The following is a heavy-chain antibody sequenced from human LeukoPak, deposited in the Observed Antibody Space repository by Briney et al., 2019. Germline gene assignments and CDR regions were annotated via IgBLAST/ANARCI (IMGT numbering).Heavy chain of an antibody. D-gene: IGHD3-10*01. V-gene: IGHV7-4-1*02. CDR3: AAIGAHSFDY. Sequence: GASVKVPCKTSGYTFPNYAMNWVRQTPGQGLEFMGWINTGTGNPTYAQGFTGRIVFSLDTSVSTAYLHINTLKPEDTAVYYCAAIGAHSFDYWGQGTLVTVSS. J-gene: IGHJ4*02. CDR1: GYTFPNYA. CDR2: INTGTGNP.